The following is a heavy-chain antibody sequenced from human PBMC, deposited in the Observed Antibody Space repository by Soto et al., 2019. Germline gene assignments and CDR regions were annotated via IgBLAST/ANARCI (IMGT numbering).Heavy chain of an antibody. J-gene: IGHJ4*02. CDR3: ATVLRGYSYGPHRSSGWRPPDY. CDR1: GYTFTSYY. CDR2: INPSGGST. Sequence: ASVKVSCKASGYTFTSYYMHWVRQAPGQGLEWMGIINPSGGSTSYAQKFQGRVTMTEDTSTDTAYMELSSLRSEDTAVYYCATVLRGYSYGPHRSSGWRPPDYWGQGTLVTVSS. V-gene: IGHV1-46*01. D-gene: IGHD5-18*01.